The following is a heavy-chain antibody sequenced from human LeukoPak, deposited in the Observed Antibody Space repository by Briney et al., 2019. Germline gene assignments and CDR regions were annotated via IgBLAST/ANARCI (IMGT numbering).Heavy chain of an antibody. V-gene: IGHV3-30*02. J-gene: IGHJ4*02. CDR1: GFTFSSYG. Sequence: GGSLRLSCAASGFTFSSYGMHWVRQAPGKGLEWVAFIRYDGSNKYYADSVKGRFTISRDNSKNTLYLQMNSLRAEDTAVYYCAKVKNPYCGGDCYFGEIDYWGQGTLVTVSS. CDR3: AKVKNPYCGGDCYFGEIDY. D-gene: IGHD2-21*02. CDR2: IRYDGSNK.